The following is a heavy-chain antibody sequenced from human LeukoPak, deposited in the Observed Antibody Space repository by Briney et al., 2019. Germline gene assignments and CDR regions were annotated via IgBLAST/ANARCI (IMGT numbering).Heavy chain of an antibody. CDR1: GYIFTDYA. CDR3: ARARWTSTVTTYYLDF. J-gene: IGHJ4*02. D-gene: IGHD4-17*01. CDR2: TNSGNGKT. Sequence: GASVKVSCKASGYIFTDYAIQWVRQAPGQGLDGMGWTNSGNGKTKYPQKFQGRVTITRDTSASTAYMELSGLRSDDTAVYYCARARWTSTVTTYYLDFWGQGTLVTVSS. V-gene: IGHV1-3*01.